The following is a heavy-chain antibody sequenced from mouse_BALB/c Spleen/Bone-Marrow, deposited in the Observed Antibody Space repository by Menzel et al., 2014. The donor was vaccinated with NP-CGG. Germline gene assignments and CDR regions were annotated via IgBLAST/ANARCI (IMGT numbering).Heavy chain of an antibody. CDR3: ARWGYYYAMDY. Sequence: EVNLVESGGGLVQPGGSRKLSCAASGFTFSSFGMHWVRRAPEKGLEWVAYISSGSSNINYADTVKGRFTTSRDNPKNTLFLQMTSLRSEDTAMYYCARWGYYYAMDYWGQGTSVTVSS. J-gene: IGHJ4*01. D-gene: IGHD2-2*01. CDR1: GFTFSSFG. V-gene: IGHV5-17*02. CDR2: ISSGSSNI.